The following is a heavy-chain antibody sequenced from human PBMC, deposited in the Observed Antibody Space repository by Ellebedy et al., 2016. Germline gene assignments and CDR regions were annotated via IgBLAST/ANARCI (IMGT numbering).Heavy chain of an antibody. CDR1: GFSFNTFF. CDR2: ISAGSDTT. V-gene: IGHV3-23*01. CDR3: RQGHYADY. J-gene: IGHJ4*02. Sequence: GESLKISXAASGFSFNTFFMSWVRHSPWRGLEWFSTISAGSDTTRFADSVKGRFTISRDNSKNTVYLRMNDLRAEDTAVYYCRQGHYADYWGQGTLVTVSS.